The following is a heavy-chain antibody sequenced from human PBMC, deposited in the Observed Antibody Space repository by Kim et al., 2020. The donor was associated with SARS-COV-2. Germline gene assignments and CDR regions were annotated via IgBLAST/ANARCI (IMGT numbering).Heavy chain of an antibody. CDR2: INPNSGGT. D-gene: IGHD6-6*01. CDR1: GYTFTGYY. V-gene: IGHV1-2*02. J-gene: IGHJ4*02. CDR3: ASAPYSSSHPIDY. Sequence: ASVKVSCKASGYTFTGYYMHWVRQAPGQGLEWMGWINPNSGGTNYAQKFQGRVTMTRDTSISTAYMELSRLRSDDTAVYYCASAPYSSSHPIDYWGQGTLVTVSS.